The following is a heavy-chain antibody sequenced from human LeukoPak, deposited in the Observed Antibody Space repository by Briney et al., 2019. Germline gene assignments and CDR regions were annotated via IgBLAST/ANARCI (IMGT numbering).Heavy chain of an antibody. J-gene: IGHJ4*02. CDR2: IYTSGTT. CDR3: ARGRGFCSGTSCAYYFDY. V-gene: IGHV4-4*07. D-gene: IGHD2-2*01. Sequence: SETLSLICTVSGGSIGGYYWSWIRQPAGKGLEWIGRIYTSGTTYYNPSLKSRVTMSIDTSKNQFSLRLTSVTAADTALYYCARGRGFCSGTSCAYYFDYWGQGNLVTVSS. CDR1: GGSIGGYY.